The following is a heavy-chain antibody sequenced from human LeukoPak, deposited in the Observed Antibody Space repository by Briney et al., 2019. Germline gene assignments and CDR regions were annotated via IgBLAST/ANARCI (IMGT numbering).Heavy chain of an antibody. CDR1: GGSISSYY. D-gene: IGHD1-26*01. J-gene: IGHJ4*02. CDR2: IYYSGST. CDR3: ARGGWERAFDY. Sequence: SETLSLTCTVSGGSISSYYWSWIRQPPGKGLEWIGYIYYSGSTNYNPSLKSRVTISVDTSKNQFSLKLSSVTAADTAVYYCARGGWERAFDYWGQGTLVTVSS. V-gene: IGHV4-59*01.